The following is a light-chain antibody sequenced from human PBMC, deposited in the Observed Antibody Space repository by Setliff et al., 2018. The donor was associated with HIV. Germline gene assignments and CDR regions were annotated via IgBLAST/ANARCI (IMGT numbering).Light chain of an antibody. Sequence: QSALTQPASVSGSPGQSITISCTGTSSDVGGYKYVSWYQHHPGKAPKLLIYEVDHRPSGVSNRFSGYKSGNTASLTISGLQAEDAADYFCTSFTSPSPYVFGTGTKVTVL. CDR3: TSFTSPSPYV. CDR1: SSDVGGYKY. V-gene: IGLV2-14*01. CDR2: EVD. J-gene: IGLJ1*01.